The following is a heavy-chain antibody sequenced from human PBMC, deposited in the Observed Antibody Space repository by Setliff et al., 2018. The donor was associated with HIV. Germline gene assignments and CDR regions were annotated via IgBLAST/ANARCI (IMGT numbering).Heavy chain of an antibody. CDR2: IHYSGST. V-gene: IGHV4-31*03. CDR3: ARDAGYCGGDCYPMVLDV. J-gene: IGHJ6*04. CDR1: GGSISSGGYY. Sequence: SLTCTVSGGSISSGGYYWSWIRQHPGKGLEWIGYIHYSGSTHYNPSLKSRVTISVDTSKNQFSLKLSSVTAADTAVYYCARDAGYCGGDCYPMVLDVWGKGTTVTVSS. D-gene: IGHD2-21*01.